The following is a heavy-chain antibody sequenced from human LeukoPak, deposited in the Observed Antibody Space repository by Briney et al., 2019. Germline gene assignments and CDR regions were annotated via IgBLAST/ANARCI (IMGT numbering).Heavy chain of an antibody. V-gene: IGHV5-51*01. J-gene: IGHJ4*02. D-gene: IGHD6-13*01. CDR2: IHPGDSDT. Sequence: GESLKISCKGSGYSFTSYWIGWVRQMPGKGLEWMGIIHPGDSDTRYSPSFQGQVTISADKSISTAYLQWSSLKASDTAMYYCARQGRIAAAGTPDLDFDYWGQGTLVTVSS. CDR1: GYSFTSYW. CDR3: ARQGRIAAAGTPDLDFDY.